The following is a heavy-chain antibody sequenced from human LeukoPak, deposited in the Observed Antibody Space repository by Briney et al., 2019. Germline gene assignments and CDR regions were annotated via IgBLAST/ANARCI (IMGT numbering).Heavy chain of an antibody. V-gene: IGHV3-11*04. Sequence: GGSLRLSCAASGFTFSDYYMSWIRQAPGKGLEWVSYISSSGSTIYYADSVKGRFTISKDNSKNTLYLQMNSLRAEDTAVYYCARDAQLWFGELGYWGQGTLVTVSS. CDR1: GFTFSDYY. D-gene: IGHD3-10*01. CDR3: ARDAQLWFGELGY. J-gene: IGHJ4*02. CDR2: ISSSGSTI.